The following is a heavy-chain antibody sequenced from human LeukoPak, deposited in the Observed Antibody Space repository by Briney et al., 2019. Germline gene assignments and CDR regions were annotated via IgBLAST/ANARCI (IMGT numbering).Heavy chain of an antibody. CDR1: GYSISTGYY. V-gene: IGHV4-38-2*02. D-gene: IGHD6-13*01. CDR2: FYHGGGT. J-gene: IGHJ6*03. CDR3: ARGIAAAGTDYYYYMDV. Sequence: PSETLSLTCTVSGYSISTGYYWDWIRQPPGKGLEWIGTFYHGGGTYYNPSLKSRVTISVDTSKNQFSLKLSSVTAADTAVYYCARGIAAAGTDYYYYMDVWGKGTTVTISS.